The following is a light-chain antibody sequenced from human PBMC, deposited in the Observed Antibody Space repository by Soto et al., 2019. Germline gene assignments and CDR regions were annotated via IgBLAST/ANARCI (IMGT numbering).Light chain of an antibody. CDR1: QTFSGH. CDR2: GAS. V-gene: IGKV1-39*01. CDR3: QQSYRIPPT. J-gene: IGKJ2*01. Sequence: DIQMTQSPSSLSASVGDTVTITCRANQTFSGHLNWYQQKPGKAPKLLIYGASFLQSGVPSRFSGSGSGADFTLTISSLQPDDSSTYFCQQSYRIPPTFGQGTTVEI.